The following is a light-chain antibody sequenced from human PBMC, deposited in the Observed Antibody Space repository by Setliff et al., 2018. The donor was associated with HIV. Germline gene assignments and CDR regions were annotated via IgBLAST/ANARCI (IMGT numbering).Light chain of an antibody. J-gene: IGLJ1*01. CDR1: SGDVGGYNY. CDR2: DVS. CDR3: SSYTSSSTYV. Sequence: QSVLTQPASVSGSPGQSITISCTGTSGDVGGYNYVSWYQQHPGKAPKFMIYDVSKRPSGVSNRFSGSKSGNTASLTISGLQAEDEAVYYCSSYTSSSTYVFGTGTKVTVL. V-gene: IGLV2-14*01.